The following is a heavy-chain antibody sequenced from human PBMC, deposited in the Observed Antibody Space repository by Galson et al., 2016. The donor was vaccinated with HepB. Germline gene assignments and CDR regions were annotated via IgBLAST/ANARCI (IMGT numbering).Heavy chain of an antibody. J-gene: IGHJ4*02. CDR2: VNAGNGKT. Sequence: SVKVSCKASGYTFTNYAVHWVRQALGQRLEWVGWVNAGNGKTKYSQKFHGRVTITRDTSASTGYMELSSLRSEDTAVYYCARDSVVPADLNLDYWGQGTLVTVSS. D-gene: IGHD2-2*01. V-gene: IGHV1-3*01. CDR1: GYTFTNYA. CDR3: ARDSVVPADLNLDY.